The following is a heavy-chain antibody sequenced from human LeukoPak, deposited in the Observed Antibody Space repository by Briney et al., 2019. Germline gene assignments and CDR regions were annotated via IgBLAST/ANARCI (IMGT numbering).Heavy chain of an antibody. D-gene: IGHD6-6*01. CDR3: ANLIAARRVFDY. Sequence: SETLSLTCTVSGGSISSSSYYWGWLRQPPGKGLEWIGSIYYSGSTYSNPSLKSRVTISVDTSKNQFSLKLSSVTAADTAVYYCANLIAARRVFDYWGQGTLVTVSS. CDR1: GGSISSSSYY. CDR2: IYYSGST. V-gene: IGHV4-39*07. J-gene: IGHJ4*02.